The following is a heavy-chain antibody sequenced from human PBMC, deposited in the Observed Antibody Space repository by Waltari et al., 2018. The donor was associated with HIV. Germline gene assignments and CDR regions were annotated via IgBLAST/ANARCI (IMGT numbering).Heavy chain of an antibody. D-gene: IGHD2-8*02. V-gene: IGHV1-2*02. Sequence: QVQLVQSGAEVKKPGASVTVSCKASGYTFTGYYMHWVRQAPGQGLEWMGWINPNSGGTNEAQKFQGRVTITRDTSISTAYMELSRLRSDDTAVYYCARELRAGGHYYYGMDVWGQGTTVTVSS. J-gene: IGHJ6*02. CDR1: GYTFTGYY. CDR2: INPNSGGT. CDR3: ARELRAGGHYYYGMDV.